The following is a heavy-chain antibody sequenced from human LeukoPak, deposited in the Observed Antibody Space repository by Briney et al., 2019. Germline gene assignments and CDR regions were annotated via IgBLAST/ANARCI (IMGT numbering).Heavy chain of an antibody. D-gene: IGHD3-22*01. V-gene: IGHV3-49*04. CDR1: GFTFGDYA. Sequence: PGGSLRLSCTASGFTFGDYAMSWVRQAPGKGLEWVGFIRSKAYGGTTEYAASVKGRFTISRDDSKSIAYLQMNSLKTEDTAVYYCTRGRTSYYYDSSGYFQHWGQGTLVTVSS. CDR2: IRSKAYGGTT. J-gene: IGHJ1*01. CDR3: TRGRTSYYYDSSGYFQH.